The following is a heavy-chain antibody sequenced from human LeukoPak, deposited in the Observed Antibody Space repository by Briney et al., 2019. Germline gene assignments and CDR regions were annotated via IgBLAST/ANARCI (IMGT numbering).Heavy chain of an antibody. CDR1: GGSISSYY. V-gene: IGHV4-59*01. Sequence: SETLSLTCTVSGGSISSYYWSWIRQPPGKGLEWIGYISYSGSTNYNPSLKSRVTISLDTSETHFSLKLSSVTTADTALYFCARKGSGTYSPFDYWGQGTLVTVYS. CDR2: ISYSGST. D-gene: IGHD1-26*01. CDR3: ARKGSGTYSPFDY. J-gene: IGHJ4*02.